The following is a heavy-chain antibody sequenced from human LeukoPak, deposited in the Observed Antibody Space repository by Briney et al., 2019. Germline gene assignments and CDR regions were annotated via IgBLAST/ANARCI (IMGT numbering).Heavy chain of an antibody. J-gene: IGHJ4*02. V-gene: IGHV1-69*13. CDR3: ARVMDSGWYSGFDY. D-gene: IGHD6-19*01. Sequence: ASVKVSCKASGGTFSSYAISWVRQAPGQGLEWMGGLITIFGTANYAQKFQGRVTITADESTSTAYMELSSLRSEDTAVYYCARVMDSGWYSGFDYWGQGTLVTVSS. CDR2: LITIFGTA. CDR1: GGTFSSYA.